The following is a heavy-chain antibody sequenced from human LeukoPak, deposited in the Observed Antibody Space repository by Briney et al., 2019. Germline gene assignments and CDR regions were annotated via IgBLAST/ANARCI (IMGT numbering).Heavy chain of an antibody. V-gene: IGHV1-46*01. CDR3: ARESPGIITMVRGVISCWFDR. Sequence: ASENVSRKASVYTFTRYFMHLVRQAPRHGREWMGVVNPISGSTTYSQKFEVRVTMTRDESTSTVYMDLGSLRSEVSAVCYCARESPGIITMVRGVISCWFDRWGEG. CDR1: VYTFTRYF. CDR2: VNPISGST. J-gene: IGHJ5*02. D-gene: IGHD3-10*01.